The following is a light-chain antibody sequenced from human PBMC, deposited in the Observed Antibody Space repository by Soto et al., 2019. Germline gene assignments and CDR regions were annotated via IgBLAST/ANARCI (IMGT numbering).Light chain of an antibody. Sequence: QSALTQPASVSGSPGQPITISCTGTSSDVGGYNYVSWYQRHPGKAPKLMIYEVSNRPSGVSNRFSGSKSGNTASLTISGLQAEDEADYYCSSYTSSSTVFGGGTKLTVL. CDR1: SSDVGGYNY. V-gene: IGLV2-14*01. CDR2: EVS. CDR3: SSYTSSSTV. J-gene: IGLJ3*02.